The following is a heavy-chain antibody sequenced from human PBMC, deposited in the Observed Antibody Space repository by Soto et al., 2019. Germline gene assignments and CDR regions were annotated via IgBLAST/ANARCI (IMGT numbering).Heavy chain of an antibody. Sequence: QVQLQESGPGLVKPSQTLSLTCTVSGGSISSGGYYWSWIRQHPGKGLVWIGYIYYTGSTYYNPSRKSRVTISVDTSKNLFSLKLSSVTAADTAVYYCATLYMVRGVRTFDYWGQGTLVTVSS. V-gene: IGHV4-31*03. CDR2: IYYTGST. D-gene: IGHD3-10*01. CDR1: GGSISSGGYY. CDR3: ATLYMVRGVRTFDY. J-gene: IGHJ4*02.